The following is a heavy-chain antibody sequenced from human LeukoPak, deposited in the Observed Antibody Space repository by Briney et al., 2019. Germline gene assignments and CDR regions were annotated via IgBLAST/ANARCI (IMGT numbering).Heavy chain of an antibody. V-gene: IGHV3-48*01. J-gene: IGHJ5*02. CDR3: ATEGLNNCFDP. CDR1: GFTFSNYS. CDR2: ISSSSSTI. Sequence: GGSLRLSCAAPGFTFSNYSMNWVRQAPGKGLEWVSYISSSSSTINYADSVKGRFTISRDNAKNSLYLQMNSLRAEDTAVYYCATEGLNNCFDPWGQGTLVTVSS. D-gene: IGHD4/OR15-4a*01.